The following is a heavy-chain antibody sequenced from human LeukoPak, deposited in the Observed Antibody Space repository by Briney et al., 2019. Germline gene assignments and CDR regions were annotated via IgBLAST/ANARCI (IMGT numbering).Heavy chain of an antibody. J-gene: IGHJ6*02. CDR3: ARAPPDILTSCYYYYYGMDV. V-gene: IGHV1-18*01. CDR1: GYTFRSYS. Sequence: ASVKVSCKASGYTFRSYSISWVRQAPGQGLEWMGWISAYTGNTNYPQNLQGRVTMTTDTSTSTAYMELRSLRFDDTAVYYCARAPPDILTSCYYYYYGMDVWGQGTTVTVSS. CDR2: ISAYTGNT. D-gene: IGHD3-9*01.